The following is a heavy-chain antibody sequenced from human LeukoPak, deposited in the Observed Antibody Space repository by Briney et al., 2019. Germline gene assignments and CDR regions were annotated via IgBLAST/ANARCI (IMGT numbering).Heavy chain of an antibody. CDR2: FFTSGTP. CDR3: ARERKMATILS. J-gene: IGHJ5*02. D-gene: IGHD5-24*01. V-gene: IGHV4-61*02. CDR1: GGSISRGGYH. Sequence: SQTLSLTCTVSGGSISRGGYHWSWIRQPAGKGLEWIGRFFTSGTPNYNPSLKSRVTISVDTSKNQFSLKLSSVTAADTAVYCCARERKMATILSWGQGTLVTVSS.